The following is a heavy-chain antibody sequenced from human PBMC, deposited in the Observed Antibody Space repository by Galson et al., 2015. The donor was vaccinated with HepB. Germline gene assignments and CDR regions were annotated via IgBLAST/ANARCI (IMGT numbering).Heavy chain of an antibody. CDR2: ISAYNGNT. D-gene: IGHD2-2*03. V-gene: IGHV1-18*01. CDR3: ARDWRGYCSSTSCYRYFDY. CDR1: GYTFTSYG. Sequence: VKVSCKASGYTFTSYGISWVRQAPGQGLEWMGWISAYNGNTNYAQKLQGRVTMTTDTSTSTAYMELRSLRSDDTAVYYCARDWRGYCSSTSCYRYFDYWGQGTLVTVSS. J-gene: IGHJ4*02.